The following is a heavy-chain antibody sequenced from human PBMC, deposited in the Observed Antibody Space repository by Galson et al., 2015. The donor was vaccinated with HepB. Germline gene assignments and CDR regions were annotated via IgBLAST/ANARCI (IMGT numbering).Heavy chain of an antibody. CDR2: IDPSDSYT. J-gene: IGHJ5*02. CDR1: GYSFTSYW. Sequence: QSGAEVKKPGESLKISCKGSGYSFTSYWIGWVRQMPGKGLEWMGRIDPSDSYTNYSPSFQGHVTISADKSISTAYLQWSSLKASDTAMYYCARHARTRGYSLTNWFDPWGQGTLVTVSS. CDR3: ARHARTRGYSLTNWFDP. V-gene: IGHV5-10-1*01. D-gene: IGHD6-13*01.